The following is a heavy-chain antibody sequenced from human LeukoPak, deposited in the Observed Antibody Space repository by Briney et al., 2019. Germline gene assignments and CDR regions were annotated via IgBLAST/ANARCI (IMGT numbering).Heavy chain of an antibody. V-gene: IGHV1-24*01. Sequence: ASVKVSCTVSGYTLTELSMHWVRQAPGKGLEWMGGFDPEDGETIYAQKFQGRVTMTEDTSTDTAYMELSSLRSEDTAVYYCATGYNHFGPPDYWGQGTLVTVSS. D-gene: IGHD1-14*01. CDR2: FDPEDGET. CDR1: GYTLTELS. J-gene: IGHJ4*02. CDR3: ATGYNHFGPPDY.